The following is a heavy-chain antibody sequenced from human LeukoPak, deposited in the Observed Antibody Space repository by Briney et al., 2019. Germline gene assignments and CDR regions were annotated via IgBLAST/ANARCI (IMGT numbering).Heavy chain of an antibody. CDR2: INDSGST. CDR3: ARGSRYDYVWGSYREHNFDY. Sequence: PSETLSLTCAVYGGSFSGYYWSWIRQPPGKGLEWIGEINDSGSTNYNPSLKSRVTISVDTSKNQFPLKLSSVTAADTAVYYCARGSRYDYVWGSYREHNFDYWGQGTLVTVSS. J-gene: IGHJ4*02. CDR1: GGSFSGYY. V-gene: IGHV4-34*01. D-gene: IGHD3-16*02.